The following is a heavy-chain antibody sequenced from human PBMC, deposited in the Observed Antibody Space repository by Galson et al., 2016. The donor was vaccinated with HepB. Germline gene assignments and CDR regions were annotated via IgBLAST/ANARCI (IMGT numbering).Heavy chain of an antibody. J-gene: IGHJ4*02. CDR3: ARERQNTSTWPFDH. Sequence: SETLSLTCSISGGSISDNNWWSWIRQSPGKGLEWVGEVYHTGSTNYNPSLKSRVSISVDTSKNQFSLSLKSVTAADTAIYYCARERQNTSTWPFDHWGQGTRVIVSS. D-gene: IGHD5-24*01. CDR2: VYHTGST. V-gene: IGHV4-4*02. CDR1: GGSISDNNW.